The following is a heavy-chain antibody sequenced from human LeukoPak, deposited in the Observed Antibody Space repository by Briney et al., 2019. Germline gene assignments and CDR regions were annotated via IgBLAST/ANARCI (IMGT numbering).Heavy chain of an antibody. CDR2: INWNGGST. D-gene: IGHD3-3*01. V-gene: IGHV3-20*04. J-gene: IGHJ5*02. CDR1: GFTFDDYG. Sequence: GGSLRLSCAASGFTFDDYGMNWVRHAPGKGLEWVSGINWNGGSTGYADSVKGRFTIPRNNAKNSLYLQMNSLRAEDTALYYCASTIFGGFDPWGQGTLVTVSS. CDR3: ASTIFGGFDP.